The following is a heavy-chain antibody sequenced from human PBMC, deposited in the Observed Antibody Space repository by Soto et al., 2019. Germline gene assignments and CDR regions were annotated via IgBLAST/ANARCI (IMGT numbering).Heavy chain of an antibody. D-gene: IGHD6-6*01. CDR3: AREMISHGYYSSSSNYFDY. Sequence: GASVKVSCKASGYTFTSYGISWVRQAPGQGLEWMGWISAYNGNTNYAQKLQGRVTMTTDTSTSTAYMELRSLRSDDTAVYYCAREMISHGYYSSSSNYFDYWGQGTLVTVSS. V-gene: IGHV1-18*01. CDR1: GYTFTSYG. J-gene: IGHJ4*02. CDR2: ISAYNGNT.